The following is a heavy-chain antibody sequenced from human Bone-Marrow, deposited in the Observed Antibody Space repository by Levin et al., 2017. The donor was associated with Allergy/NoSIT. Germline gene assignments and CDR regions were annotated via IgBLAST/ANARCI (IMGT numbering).Heavy chain of an antibody. CDR3: ARRNVLAPGEDWFDP. V-gene: IGHV4-4*02. CDR1: DGSISSSNW. J-gene: IGHJ5*02. CDR2: IYHSGST. Sequence: SQTLSLTCGVSDGSISSSNWWTWVRQPPGKGLEWIGEIYHSGSTNYNPSLKSRVTISVEKTKNQFSLKLSTVTAADTAVYYCARRNVLAPGEDWFDPWGQGTLVTVSS. D-gene: IGHD7-27*01.